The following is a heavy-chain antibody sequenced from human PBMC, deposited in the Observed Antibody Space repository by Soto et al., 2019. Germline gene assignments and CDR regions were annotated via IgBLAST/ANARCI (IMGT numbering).Heavy chain of an antibody. V-gene: IGHV1-58*01. CDR3: AADQYCVNGVCPLVL. J-gene: IGHJ4*02. D-gene: IGHD2-8*01. Sequence: ASVKVSCKASGFSFSNAAVQWVRQARGQGLEWMGWIVVDNDKTNYPQRFHERVTITRDLSTNTVYMELSSLRSDDTAMYYCAADQYCVNGVCPLVLWGQGTLVTVSS. CDR2: IVVDNDKT. CDR1: GFSFSNAA.